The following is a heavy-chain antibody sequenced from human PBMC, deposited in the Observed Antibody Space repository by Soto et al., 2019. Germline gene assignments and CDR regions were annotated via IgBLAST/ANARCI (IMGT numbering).Heavy chain of an antibody. V-gene: IGHV4-30-2*01. Sequence: PSETLSLTFTVPGGSISSCCYSWSWIRQPPGKGLEWIGYIYHSGSTYYNPSLKSRVTISVDRSKNQFSLKLSSVTAADTAVYYCARVTDRWGQGTLVTVSS. J-gene: IGHJ5*02. CDR3: ARVTDR. CDR2: IYHSGST. CDR1: GGSISSCCYS.